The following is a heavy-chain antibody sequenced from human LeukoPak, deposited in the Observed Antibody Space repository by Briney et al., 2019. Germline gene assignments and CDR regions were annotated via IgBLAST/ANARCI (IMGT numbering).Heavy chain of an antibody. V-gene: IGHV3-30-3*01. J-gene: IGHJ4*02. D-gene: IGHD5-12*01. Sequence: PGGSLRLSCAASGFTFSSYAMHWVRQAPGKGLEWVAVISYDGSNKYYADSVKGRFTISRDNSKNTLYLQMNSLRAEDTAVYYCASPGYVGYWGQGTLVTVSS. CDR2: ISYDGSNK. CDR3: ASPGYVGY. CDR1: GFTFSSYA.